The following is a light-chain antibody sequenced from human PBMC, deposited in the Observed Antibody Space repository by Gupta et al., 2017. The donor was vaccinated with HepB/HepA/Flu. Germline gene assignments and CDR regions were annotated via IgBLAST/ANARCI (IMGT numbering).Light chain of an antibody. CDR1: RSVSSY. CDR2: EAS. J-gene: IGKJ5*01. V-gene: IGKV3-11*01. CDR3: QQRSNWPPIT. Sequence: IVLTQSPASLSLSPGERATLSCRASRSVSSYLACYQQKPGQAPRLLIYEASTRATGIPARFMGIGSGTDFTLTISSLQSEDFAVYYCQQRSNWPPITFGGGTRLEIK.